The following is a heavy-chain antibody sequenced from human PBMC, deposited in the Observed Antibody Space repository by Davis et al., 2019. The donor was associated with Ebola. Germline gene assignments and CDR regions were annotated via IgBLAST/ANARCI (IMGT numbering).Heavy chain of an antibody. J-gene: IGHJ4*02. CDR2: INPSGGST. CDR3: ARDRSNYDSSGCLDY. Sequence: ASVKVSCKASGYTFTSYYMHWVRQAPGQGLEWMGIINPSGGSTSYAQKFQGRVTMTRDTSTSTVYMELSSLRSEDTAVYYCARDRSNYDSSGCLDYWGQGTLVTVSS. V-gene: IGHV1-46*01. CDR1: GYTFTSYY. D-gene: IGHD3-22*01.